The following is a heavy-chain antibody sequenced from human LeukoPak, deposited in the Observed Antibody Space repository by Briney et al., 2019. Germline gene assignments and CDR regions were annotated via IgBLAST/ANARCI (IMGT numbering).Heavy chain of an antibody. Sequence: PSQTLSLTCTVSGGSISSGSYYWSWIRQPAGKGLEWIGRIYTSGSTNYNPSLKSRVTISVDTSKNQFSLKLSSVTAADTAVYYCARVSIAAAGTWLSFWYFD. V-gene: IGHV4-61*02. CDR1: GGSISSGSYY. CDR3: ARVSIAAAGTWLSFWYFD. CDR2: IYTSGST. D-gene: IGHD6-13*01. J-gene: IGHJ2*01.